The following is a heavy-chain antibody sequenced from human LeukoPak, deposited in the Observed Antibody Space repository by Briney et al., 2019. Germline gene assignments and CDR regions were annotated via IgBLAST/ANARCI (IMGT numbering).Heavy chain of an antibody. Sequence: PGGSLRLSCAASGFTFSNYAMSWVRQAPGKGLEWVSGISGSGGYTDYADSVKGRFTISRDNSKNTLYLQMNSLRAEDTAVYYCAKDQWLKWFDPWGQGTLVTVSS. CDR2: ISGSGGYT. CDR3: AKDQWLKWFDP. CDR1: GFTFSNYA. V-gene: IGHV3-23*01. D-gene: IGHD6-19*01. J-gene: IGHJ5*02.